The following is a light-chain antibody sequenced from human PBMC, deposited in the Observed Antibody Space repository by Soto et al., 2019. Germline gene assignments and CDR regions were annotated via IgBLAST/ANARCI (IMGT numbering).Light chain of an antibody. Sequence: DIQMTQSPSSLSASVGDRVTITCRASQTISRFLTWYQQKPGKAPKLLIYDAFTLQSGVPSRFSGSGSGTDFTLTIGSLQPEDFARYSCQQTYRPPFTFGPGTKVDIK. CDR3: QQTYRPPFT. CDR2: DAF. CDR1: QTISRF. V-gene: IGKV1-39*01. J-gene: IGKJ3*01.